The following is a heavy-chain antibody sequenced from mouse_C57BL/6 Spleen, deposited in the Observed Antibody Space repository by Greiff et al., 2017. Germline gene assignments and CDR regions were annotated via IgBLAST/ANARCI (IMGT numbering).Heavy chain of an antibody. D-gene: IGHD1-1*01. V-gene: IGHV5-16*01. CDR1: GFTFSDYY. Sequence: EVKLVESEGGLVQPGSSMKLSCTASGFTFSDYYMAWVRQVPEKGLEWVANINYDGSSTYYLDSLKSRFIISRDNAKNILYLQMSSLKSEDTATYYCARGDYYGSGCVDTGGQGTTLTVSS. J-gene: IGHJ2*01. CDR2: INYDGSST. CDR3: ARGDYYGSGCVDT.